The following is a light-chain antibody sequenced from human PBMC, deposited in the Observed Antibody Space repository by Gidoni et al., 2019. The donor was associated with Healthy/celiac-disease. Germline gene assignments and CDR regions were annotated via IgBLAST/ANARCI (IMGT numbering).Light chain of an antibody. CDR3: KQINSYPMFT. CDR1: QGISSY. CDR2: AES. Sequence: DIQLTQSPSFLSASVGDRVTITCRASQGISSYLACDQQTPGKAPKLLIYAESTLQSGVPSRFSGSGSGTEFTLTISSRQPEDVETYYCKQINSYPMFTFGPGTKVEIK. V-gene: IGKV1-9*01. J-gene: IGKJ3*01.